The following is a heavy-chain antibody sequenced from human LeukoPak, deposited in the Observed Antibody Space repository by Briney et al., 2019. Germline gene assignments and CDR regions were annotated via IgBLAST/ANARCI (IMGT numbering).Heavy chain of an antibody. CDR1: GGSISSYY. D-gene: IGHD3-22*01. Sequence: NTSETLSLTCTVSGGSISSYYWSWIRQPPGKGLEWIGYIYYSGSTNYNPSLKSRVTISVDTSKNQFSLKLSSVTAADTAVYYCARGGAYYYDSSGYGPLDAFDIWGQGTMVTVSS. CDR2: IYYSGST. J-gene: IGHJ3*02. V-gene: IGHV4-59*01. CDR3: ARGGAYYYDSSGYGPLDAFDI.